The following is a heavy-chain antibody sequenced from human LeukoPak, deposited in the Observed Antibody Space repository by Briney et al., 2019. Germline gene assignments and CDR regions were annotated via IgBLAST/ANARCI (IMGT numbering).Heavy chain of an antibody. D-gene: IGHD6-13*01. Sequence: ASVKVSCKASGGTFSNYAISWVRQAPGHGLEWMGGSIPFFDTPNSAQKFQGRVTITSDESTSTAYMELSNLRSEDAAVYYCARDRGRYTSSWSPNWSFDLWGRGTLVTVSS. J-gene: IGHJ2*01. V-gene: IGHV1-69*01. CDR1: GGTFSNYA. CDR2: SIPFFDTP. CDR3: ARDRGRYTSSWSPNWSFDL.